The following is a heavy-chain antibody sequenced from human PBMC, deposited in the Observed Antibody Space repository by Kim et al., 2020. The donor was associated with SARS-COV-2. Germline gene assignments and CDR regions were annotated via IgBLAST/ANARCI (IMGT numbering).Heavy chain of an antibody. Sequence: GGSLRLSCAASGFTFDDYGMSWVRQAPGKGLEWVSGINWNGGSTGYADSVKGRFTISRDNAKNSLYLQMNSLRAEDTALYHCARAADSGSYYTAPDYWGQGTLVTVSS. CDR2: INWNGGST. CDR1: GFTFDDYG. D-gene: IGHD3-10*01. J-gene: IGHJ4*02. CDR3: ARAADSGSYYTAPDY. V-gene: IGHV3-20*01.